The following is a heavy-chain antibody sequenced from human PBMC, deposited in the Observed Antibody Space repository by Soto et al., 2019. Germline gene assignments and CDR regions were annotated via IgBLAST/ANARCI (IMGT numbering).Heavy chain of an antibody. CDR3: ATTKGYIDPFDL. CDR1: GFIFSNYG. Sequence: EAQLLESGGGLVQPGGSLRLSCAASGFIFSNYGMSWVRQAPGKGLEWVSSISGSGDRTHNADSVRGRFTTSRDDSRNTLNLQMNSLRAEDTAIYFCATTKGYIDPFDLWGQGTLVTVSS. CDR2: ISGSGDRT. J-gene: IGHJ4*02. D-gene: IGHD5-12*01. V-gene: IGHV3-23*01.